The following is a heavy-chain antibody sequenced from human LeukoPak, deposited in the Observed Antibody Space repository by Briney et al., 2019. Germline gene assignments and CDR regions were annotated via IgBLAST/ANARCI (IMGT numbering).Heavy chain of an antibody. CDR2: INHSGST. J-gene: IGHJ4*02. CDR3: ARWGSSWINFDY. Sequence: SETLSLTCAVYGGYFSGYYWSWIRQPPGKGLEWIGEINHSGSTNYNPSLKSRVTISVDTSKNQFSLKLSSVTAADTAVYYCARWGSSWINFDYWGQGTLVTVSS. D-gene: IGHD6-13*01. V-gene: IGHV4-34*01. CDR1: GGYFSGYY.